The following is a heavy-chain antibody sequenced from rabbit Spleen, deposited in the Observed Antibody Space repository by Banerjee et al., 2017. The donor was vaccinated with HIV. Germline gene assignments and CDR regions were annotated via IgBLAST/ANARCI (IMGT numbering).Heavy chain of an antibody. J-gene: IGHJ6*01. Sequence: QSLEESGGDLVKPGASLTLTCTASGSSFSGSYWMCWVRQAPGKGLEWIACINMFTGKSVYASWAKGRFIMSRPSSTTVTLQMTSLTVADTATYFCARDSGTSFSSYGMDLWGPGTLVTVS. CDR3: ARDSGTSFSSYGMDL. CDR2: INMFTGKS. V-gene: IGHV1S40*01. D-gene: IGHD8-1*01. CDR1: GSSFSGSYW.